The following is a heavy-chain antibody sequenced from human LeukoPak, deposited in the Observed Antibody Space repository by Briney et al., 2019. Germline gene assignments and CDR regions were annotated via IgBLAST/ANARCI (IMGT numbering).Heavy chain of an antibody. J-gene: IGHJ4*02. D-gene: IGHD6-6*01. CDR1: EFTFSSYS. CDR2: ISYDGSNK. Sequence: PGGSLRLSCAASEFTFSSYSMNWVRQAPGKGLEWVAVISYDGSNKYYADSVKGRFTISRDNSKNTLYLQMNSLRAEDTAVYYCAKGAYSSSSGFDYWGQGTLVTVSS. CDR3: AKGAYSSSSGFDY. V-gene: IGHV3-30*18.